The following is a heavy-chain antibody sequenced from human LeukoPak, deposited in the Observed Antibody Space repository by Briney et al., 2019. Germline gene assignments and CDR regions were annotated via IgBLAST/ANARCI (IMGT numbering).Heavy chain of an antibody. J-gene: IGHJ4*02. CDR2: ISFDGSNK. D-gene: IGHD3-10*01. Sequence: GGSLRLSCVASGFTFSSYGMHWVRQAPGKGLEWVAVISFDGSNKYYADSVKGRFTISRDNSKNTLYLQMNSLRAEDTAAYYCAKDPLNYGSGTYFDYWGQGTLVTVSS. V-gene: IGHV3-30*18. CDR3: AKDPLNYGSGTYFDY. CDR1: GFTFSSYG.